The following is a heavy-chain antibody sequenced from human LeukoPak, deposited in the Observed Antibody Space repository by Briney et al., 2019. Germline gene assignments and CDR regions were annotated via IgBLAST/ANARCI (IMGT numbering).Heavy chain of an antibody. Sequence: GGSLRLSCAASGFIFKKYWMNWVRQAPGKGLEWVSFISSTGGTIYYADSVKGRFTVSRDNDKNSLFLQMNNVRADDTALYYCARGYSRAAFDIWGQGTVVAVSS. D-gene: IGHD2-15*01. J-gene: IGHJ3*02. V-gene: IGHV3-48*01. CDR3: ARGYSRAAFDI. CDR2: ISSTGGTI. CDR1: GFIFKKYW.